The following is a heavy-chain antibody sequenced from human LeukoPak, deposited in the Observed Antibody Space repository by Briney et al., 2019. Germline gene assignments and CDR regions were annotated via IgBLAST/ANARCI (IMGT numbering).Heavy chain of an antibody. Sequence: PSETLSLTCTVSGASIGSGYYYWSWVRQPPGKGLKWIAYIHHSGSTYYNPSLKTRISISMDKSNNHFSLKLNSVTAADTAVYYCARVGWDEHGHYFFDYWGQGTLVTVSS. CDR1: GASIGSGYYY. V-gene: IGHV4-30-4*01. CDR3: ARVGWDEHGHYFFDY. D-gene: IGHD2/OR15-2a*01. J-gene: IGHJ4*02. CDR2: IHHSGST.